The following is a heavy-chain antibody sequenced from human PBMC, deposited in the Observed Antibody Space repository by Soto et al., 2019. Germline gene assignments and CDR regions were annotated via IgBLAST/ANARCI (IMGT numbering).Heavy chain of an antibody. CDR3: GKERRGSGWSVCNF. Sequence: VQLLESGGGLVQPGGSLRLSCAASGFPFRDYDMNWVRQAPGKGLEWVSVISGNGDSARYADSVKGRFTVSRDNYRDTLYLQMNSLRVDDTAVYYCGKERRGSGWSVCNFWGQGTLVTVSS. CDR1: GFPFRDYD. V-gene: IGHV3-23*01. CDR2: ISGNGDSA. D-gene: IGHD6-19*01. J-gene: IGHJ4*02.